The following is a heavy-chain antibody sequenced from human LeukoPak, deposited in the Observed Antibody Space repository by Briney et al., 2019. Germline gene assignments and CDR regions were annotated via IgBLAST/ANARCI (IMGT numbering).Heavy chain of an antibody. Sequence: PGRSLRLSCAASGFTFSIYGMHWVRQAPGKGLEWVAVISYDGGNKYYADSVKGRFTISRDNSENTLYLQMNSLRTEDTAVYYCAKGLWEATVGFLDYWGQGTLVTVSS. V-gene: IGHV3-30*18. D-gene: IGHD3-16*01. CDR1: GFTFSIYG. CDR3: AKGLWEATVGFLDY. J-gene: IGHJ4*02. CDR2: ISYDGGNK.